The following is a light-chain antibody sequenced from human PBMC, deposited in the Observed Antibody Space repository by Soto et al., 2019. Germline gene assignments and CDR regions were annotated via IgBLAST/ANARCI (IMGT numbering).Light chain of an antibody. CDR3: QEYNSYATT. CDR1: QSLSSW. J-gene: IGKJ1*01. CDR2: KAS. Sequence: DIKMTQSPSTLSASVGDRVTITCRASQSLSSWLAWYQQKPGKAPKLLIYKASNLKSGVPSRFSGSGSGTDFTLTISSLQPDDFATYYCQEYNSYATTFGQGTKVEIK. V-gene: IGKV1-5*03.